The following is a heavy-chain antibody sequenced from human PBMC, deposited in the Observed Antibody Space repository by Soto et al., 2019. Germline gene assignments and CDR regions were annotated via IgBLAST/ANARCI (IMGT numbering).Heavy chain of an antibody. CDR2: FYPGDSDT. CDR3: ARQGNGAEGLDY. J-gene: IGHJ4*02. D-gene: IGHD4-17*01. V-gene: IGHV5-51*01. CDR1: GYYFPSYW. Sequence: EVQLVQSGAEVKKPGESLTISCKGSGYYFPSYWIGWVRQMPGKGLEWMGIFYPGDSDTRYSPSFQGQVTISADRSNNTAYPQLSSLKPSYTDMYYCARQGNGAEGLDYWGQGTLVTVAS.